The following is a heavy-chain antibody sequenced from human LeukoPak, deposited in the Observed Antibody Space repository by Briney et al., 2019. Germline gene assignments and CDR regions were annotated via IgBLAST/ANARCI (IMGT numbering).Heavy chain of an antibody. CDR1: GDSMNSNNFY. CDR2: IYYSGLT. J-gene: IGHJ4*02. D-gene: IGHD6-19*01. CDR3: ARGSRGLAVAGIFDY. V-gene: IGHV4-39*07. Sequence: PSETLSLACTVSGDSMNSNNFYWGWIRQPPGKGLEWIGSIYYSGLTYYNPSLKSRVTISIDTSKNQFSLKMSSVTAADTAVYYCARGSRGLAVAGIFDYWGQGTLVTVSS.